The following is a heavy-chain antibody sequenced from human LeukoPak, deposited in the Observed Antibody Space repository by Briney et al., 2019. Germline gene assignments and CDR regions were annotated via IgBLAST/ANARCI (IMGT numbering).Heavy chain of an antibody. Sequence: SVKVSCKASGGTFSSYAISWVRQAPGQGLEWMGGIIPIFGTANYAQKFQGRVTITADKSTSTAYMELSSLRSEDTAVYYCARTNVYYYDSSDYYPHFDYWGQGTLVTVPS. CDR1: GGTFSSYA. CDR3: ARTNVYYYDSSDYYPHFDY. D-gene: IGHD3-22*01. V-gene: IGHV1-69*06. J-gene: IGHJ4*02. CDR2: IIPIFGTA.